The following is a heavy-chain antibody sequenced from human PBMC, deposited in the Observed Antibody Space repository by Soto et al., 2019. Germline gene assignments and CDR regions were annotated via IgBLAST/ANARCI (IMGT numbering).Heavy chain of an antibody. V-gene: IGHV1-3*01. D-gene: IGHD3-10*01. Sequence: QVQLVQSGAEVKKPGASVKVSCKASGYTFTSYAMHWVRQAPGQRLEWMGWINAGNGNTKYSQKFQGRVTITRDTSASTAYMELSSLRSEDTAVYYCARVYGSGNANDFDYWGQGTLVTVSS. CDR1: GYTFTSYA. CDR3: ARVYGSGNANDFDY. CDR2: INAGNGNT. J-gene: IGHJ4*02.